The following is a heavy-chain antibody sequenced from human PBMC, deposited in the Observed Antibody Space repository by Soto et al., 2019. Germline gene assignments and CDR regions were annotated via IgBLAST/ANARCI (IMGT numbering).Heavy chain of an antibody. CDR1: GGTFSSYA. CDR3: ATGTSVGGDYGGLFDY. CDR2: IIPIFGTA. V-gene: IGHV1-69*01. J-gene: IGHJ4*02. D-gene: IGHD4-17*01. Sequence: QVQLVQSGAEVKKPGSSVKVSCKASGGTFSSYAISWVRQAPGQGLEWMGGIIPIFGTANYAQKFQGRVTITADESTSTAFMELSSLRSEDTAVYYCATGTSVGGDYGGLFDYWGQGTLVTVSS.